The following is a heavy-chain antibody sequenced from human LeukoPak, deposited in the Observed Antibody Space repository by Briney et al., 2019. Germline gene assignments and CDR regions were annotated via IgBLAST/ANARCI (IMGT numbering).Heavy chain of an antibody. J-gene: IGHJ4*02. CDR2: IKSKTDGGTT. CDR3: TTSVIRDYYFDY. Sequence: PGGSLRLSCAVSGFTFSNAWMSWVRQAPGKGLEWVGRIKSKTDGGTTDYAAPVKGRFTISRDDSKNTLYLQMNSLKTEDTAVYYCTTSVIRDYYFDYWGQGTLVTVSS. V-gene: IGHV3-15*01. D-gene: IGHD2-21*01. CDR1: GFTFSNAW.